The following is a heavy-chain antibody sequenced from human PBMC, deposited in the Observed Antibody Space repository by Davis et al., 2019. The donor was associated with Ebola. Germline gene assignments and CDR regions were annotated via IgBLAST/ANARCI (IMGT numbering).Heavy chain of an antibody. CDR1: GFTVSSNY. CDR3: ARPATVTTFPDNWFDP. Sequence: GESLKISCAASGFTVSSNYMNWVRQAPGKGLEWVSYISSSSTIYYADSVKGRFTISRDNAKNSLYLQMNSLRDEDTAVYYCARPATVTTFPDNWFDPWGQGTLVTVSS. V-gene: IGHV3-69-1*01. CDR2: ISSSSTI. J-gene: IGHJ5*02. D-gene: IGHD4-17*01.